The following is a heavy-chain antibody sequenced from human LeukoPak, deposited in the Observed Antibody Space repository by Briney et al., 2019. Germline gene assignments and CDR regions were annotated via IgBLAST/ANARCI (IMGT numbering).Heavy chain of an antibody. CDR1: GGSNISSTYY. V-gene: IGHV4-39*01. Sequence: SETLSLTCTVSGGSNISSTYYWGWIRQPPGKGLEWIGSIYYSGSTDYNPSLKSRVTISVDTSKNQFSLKLNSVTAADTAVYYCARSMAAIPAIGVFDIWGQGTMVTVSS. CDR3: ARSMAAIPAIGVFDI. D-gene: IGHD2-21*02. J-gene: IGHJ3*02. CDR2: IYYSGST.